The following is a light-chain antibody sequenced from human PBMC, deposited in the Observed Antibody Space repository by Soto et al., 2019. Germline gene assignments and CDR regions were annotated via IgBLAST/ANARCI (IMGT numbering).Light chain of an antibody. CDR3: SSYTSTSTYV. CDR1: SSDVGSYNR. CDR2: EVS. V-gene: IGLV2-18*02. Sequence: QSVLTQPPSVSGSPGQSITISCTGTSSDVGSYNRVSWYQQPPGTAPKLMIYEVSNRPSGVPDRFSGSKSGNTASLTISGLRAEDEADYYCSSYTSTSTYVFGTGTKVTV. J-gene: IGLJ1*01.